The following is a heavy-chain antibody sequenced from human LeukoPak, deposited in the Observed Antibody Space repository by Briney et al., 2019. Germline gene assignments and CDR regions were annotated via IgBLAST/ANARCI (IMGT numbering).Heavy chain of an antibody. CDR1: GGSISSSSYY. Sequence: SETLSLTCTVSGGSISSSSYYWGWIRQPSGKGREWIGSIYYSGSTNYNPSLKSRVTISVDTSKNQFSLKLSSVTAADTAVYYCARHSIRFDPWGQGTLVTVSS. V-gene: IGHV4-39*01. D-gene: IGHD2-21*01. CDR3: ARHSIRFDP. J-gene: IGHJ5*02. CDR2: IYYSGST.